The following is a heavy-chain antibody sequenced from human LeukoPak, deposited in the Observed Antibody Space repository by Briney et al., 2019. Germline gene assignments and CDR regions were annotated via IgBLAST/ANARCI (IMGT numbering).Heavy chain of an antibody. Sequence: SETLSLTCTVSGGSISSYYWSWIRQPPGKGLEWIGYIYYSGSTNYNPSLKSRVTISVDTSKNQFSLKLSSVTAADTAVYYCARVSYDTYYGMDVWGQGTTVTVSS. CDR3: ARVSYDTYYGMDV. CDR2: IYYSGST. CDR1: GGSISSYY. J-gene: IGHJ6*02. D-gene: IGHD3-9*01. V-gene: IGHV4-59*08.